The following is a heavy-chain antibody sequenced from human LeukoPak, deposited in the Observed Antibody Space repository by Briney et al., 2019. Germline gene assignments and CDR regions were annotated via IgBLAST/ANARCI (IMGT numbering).Heavy chain of an antibody. D-gene: IGHD3-22*01. CDR1: GFIFSSYW. CDR2: IKQDGSEK. Sequence: GGSLRLSCAASGFIFSSYWMSWVRQAPGKGLEWVANIKQDGSEKYYVDSVKGRFTISRDNAKNSLYLQMNSLRAEDTAVYYCARGGYYYDSSGYHDYWGQGTLVTVSS. V-gene: IGHV3-7*01. J-gene: IGHJ4*02. CDR3: ARGGYYYDSSGYHDY.